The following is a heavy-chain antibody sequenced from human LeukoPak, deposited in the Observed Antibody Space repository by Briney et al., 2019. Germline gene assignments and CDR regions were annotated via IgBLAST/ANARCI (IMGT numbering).Heavy chain of an antibody. CDR3: ASDYYGYSELSFDY. D-gene: IGHD5-18*01. CDR2: INQDGSEK. V-gene: IGHV3-7*01. J-gene: IGHJ4*02. Sequence: GGSLRLSCAASGFTFSSYWMSWVRRAPGKGLEWVANINQDGSEKYYVDSVKGRFTISRDNAKNSLYLQMNSLRAVDTAVYYCASDYYGYSELSFDYWGQGTLVTVSS. CDR1: GFTFSSYW.